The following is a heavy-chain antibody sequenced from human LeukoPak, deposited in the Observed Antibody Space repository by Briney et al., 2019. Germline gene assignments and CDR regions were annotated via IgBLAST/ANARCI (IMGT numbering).Heavy chain of an antibody. V-gene: IGHV6-1*01. CDR2: TYYRSKWYN. J-gene: IGHJ4*02. Sequence: PSQTLSLTCAISGDSVSSNSAAWNWIRQSPSRGLEWLGRTYYRSKWYNDYAVSVKSRITINPDTSKNQFSLQLNSVTPEDTAVYYCVTYYFDSSGPKKNYWGQGTLVTVSS. CDR3: VTYYFDSSGPKKNY. D-gene: IGHD3-22*01. CDR1: GDSVSSNSAA.